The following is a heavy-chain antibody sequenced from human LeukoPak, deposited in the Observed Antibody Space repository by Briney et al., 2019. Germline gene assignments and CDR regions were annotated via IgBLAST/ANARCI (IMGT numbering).Heavy chain of an antibody. D-gene: IGHD3-10*01. J-gene: IGHJ5*02. CDR1: GGTFSSYA. CDR2: IIPIFGTA. Sequence: ASVKVSXKASGGTFSSYAISWVRQAPGQGLEWMGGIIPIFGTANYAQKFQGRVTITADESTSTAYMELSSLRSEDTAVYYCAREGPFYCGSGSYLFDPWGQGTLVTVSS. CDR3: AREGPFYCGSGSYLFDP. V-gene: IGHV1-69*01.